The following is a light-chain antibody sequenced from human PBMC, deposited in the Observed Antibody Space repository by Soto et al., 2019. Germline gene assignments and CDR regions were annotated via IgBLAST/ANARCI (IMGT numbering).Light chain of an antibody. CDR1: QSISSW. V-gene: IGKV1-5*02. CDR2: AAS. J-gene: IGKJ1*01. Sequence: IHMTLKHSTLSASVGSRGTIVGRASQSISSWFAWYQQKPGKPRKLLIYAASSLESGVPSRFSGSASGKDFPLTISSLQPDDFATYYCQQYISYWTFG. CDR3: QQYISYWT.